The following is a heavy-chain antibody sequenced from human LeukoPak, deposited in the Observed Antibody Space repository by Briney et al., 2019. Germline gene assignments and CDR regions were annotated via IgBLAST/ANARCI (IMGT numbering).Heavy chain of an antibody. CDR3: ARVVGLRGYYMDV. CDR2: ISYDGSNK. J-gene: IGHJ6*03. Sequence: GGSLGLSCAASGFTFSSYAMHWVRQAPGKGLEWVAVISYDGSNKYYADSVKGRFTISRDNSKNTLYLQMNSLRAEDTAAYYCARVVGLRGYYMDVWGKGTTVTVSS. V-gene: IGHV3-30*04. CDR1: GFTFSSYA. D-gene: IGHD1-26*01.